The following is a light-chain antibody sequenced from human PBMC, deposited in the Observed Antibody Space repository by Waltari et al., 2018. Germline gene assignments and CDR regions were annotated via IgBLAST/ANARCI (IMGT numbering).Light chain of an antibody. CDR3: QHYNSYSPIT. V-gene: IGKV1-5*03. J-gene: IGKJ5*01. CDR1: QSISGW. Sequence: DIQMTQSPSTLSASIGDRVTITCRASQSISGWLALYQQKPGKAHKLLIFKASNLQSGVPSRFSGSGSGTDFTLTISSLQPDDFATYYCQHYNSYSPITFGQGTRLEIK. CDR2: KAS.